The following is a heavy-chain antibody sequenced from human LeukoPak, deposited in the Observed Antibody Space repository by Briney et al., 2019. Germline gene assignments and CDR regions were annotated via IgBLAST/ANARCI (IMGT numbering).Heavy chain of an antibody. V-gene: IGHV3-74*01. CDR2: VKSDGST. J-gene: IGHJ1*01. CDR3: ARAPSEIGGYYPEYFRH. CDR1: EFTFSSYW. Sequence: GGSLRLSCAASEFTFSSYWMHWVRQAPGKGLVWVSRVKSDGSTRYADSVKGRFTVSRDNAKNTVSLQMNSLRAEDTGVYYCARAPSEIGGYYPEYFRHWGQGTLVIVSS. D-gene: IGHD3-22*01.